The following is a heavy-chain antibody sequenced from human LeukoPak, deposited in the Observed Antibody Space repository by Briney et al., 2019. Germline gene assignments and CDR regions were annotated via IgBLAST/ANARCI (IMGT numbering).Heavy chain of an antibody. Sequence: PGGSLRLYCAASGFTFSSYSMNWVRQAPGKGLEWVSSISSSSSYIYYADSVKGRFTISRDNAKNSLYLQMNSLRAEDTAVYYCARGGSVVVPAAILGYFDYWGQGTLVTVSS. V-gene: IGHV3-21*01. CDR2: ISSSSSYI. CDR3: ARGGSVVVPAAILGYFDY. CDR1: GFTFSSYS. D-gene: IGHD2-2*02. J-gene: IGHJ4*02.